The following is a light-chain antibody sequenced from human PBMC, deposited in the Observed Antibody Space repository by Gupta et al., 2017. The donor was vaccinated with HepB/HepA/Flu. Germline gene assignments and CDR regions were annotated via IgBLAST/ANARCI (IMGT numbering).Light chain of an antibody. CDR1: RAISNW. CDR2: AAS. Sequence: DIQMTPSPSFVSASVGDRVTITCRASRAISNWLAWYQQKPGKAPKLLISAASNLQRGVPSRFSGSGSVTDFTLTIRSLQREDFATYYCQQANSFPRTFGGGTRVEIK. V-gene: IGKV1-12*01. CDR3: QQANSFPRT. J-gene: IGKJ4*01.